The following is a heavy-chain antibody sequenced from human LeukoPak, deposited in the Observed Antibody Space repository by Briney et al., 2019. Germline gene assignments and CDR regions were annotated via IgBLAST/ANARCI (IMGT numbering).Heavy chain of an antibody. J-gene: IGHJ4*02. CDR1: GFTFSGSA. CDR3: TGSGPLYDY. Sequence: GGSLRLSCAASGFTFSGSAMHWFRQASGKGLEWVGRIRSKANSYATAYAASVKGRFTISRDDSKNAAYLQMNSLKTEDTAVYYCTGSGPLYDYWGQGTLVTVSS. CDR2: IRSKANSYAT. V-gene: IGHV3-73*01. D-gene: IGHD3-3*01.